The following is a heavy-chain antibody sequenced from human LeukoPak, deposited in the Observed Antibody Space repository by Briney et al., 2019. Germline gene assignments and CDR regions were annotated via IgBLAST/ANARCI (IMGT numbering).Heavy chain of an antibody. V-gene: IGHV3-30*18. J-gene: IGHJ4*02. CDR3: AKDNRRDIVVVPAAIGY. Sequence: GGSLRLSCAASGFTFSSYGMHWVRQAPGKGLEWVAVISYDGSNKYYADSVKGRFTISRDNSKNTLYLQMNSLRAEDTAVYYCAKDNRRDIVVVPAAIGYWGQGTLVTVSS. D-gene: IGHD2-2*02. CDR2: ISYDGSNK. CDR1: GFTFSSYG.